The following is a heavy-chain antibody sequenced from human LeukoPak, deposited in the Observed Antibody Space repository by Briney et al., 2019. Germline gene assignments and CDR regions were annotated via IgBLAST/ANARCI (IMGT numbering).Heavy chain of an antibody. CDR3: ARDQVDYDILTGYYLSMDV. V-gene: IGHV4-4*07. D-gene: IGHD3-9*01. CDR1: GGSISSYY. J-gene: IGHJ6*03. CDR2: IYTSGST. Sequence: PSETLPLTCTVSGGSISSYYWSWIRQPAGKGLEWIGRIYTSGSTNYNPSLKSRVTMSVDTSKNQFSLKLSSVTAADTAVYYCARDQVDYDILTGYYLSMDVWGKGTTVTISS.